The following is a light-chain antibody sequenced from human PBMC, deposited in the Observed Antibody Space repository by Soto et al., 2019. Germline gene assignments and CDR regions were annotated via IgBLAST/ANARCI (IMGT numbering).Light chain of an antibody. J-gene: IGLJ3*02. CDR1: SGSIASNY. CDR3: QSYDATNQV. V-gene: IGLV6-57*01. Sequence: NFMLTQPHSVSDSPGKTVIISCNRSSGSIASNYVQWYQQRPGSSPTTVIYEDNQRPSGVPDRFSGSIDSSSNSASLTISGLETEDEADYFCQSYDATNQVFGGGTKLTVL. CDR2: EDN.